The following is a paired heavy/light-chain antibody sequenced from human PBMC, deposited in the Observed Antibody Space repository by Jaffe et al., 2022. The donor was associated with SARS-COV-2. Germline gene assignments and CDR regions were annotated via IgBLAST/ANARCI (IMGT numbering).Light chain of an antibody. CDR1: TGPVTSSHY. CDR3: LLYYRGLRV. CDR2: DTT. Sequence: QAVVTQEPSLTVSPGGTVTLTCGSSTGPVTSSHYPYWFQQRPGQAPRTLIFDTTNKHSWTPARFSGSLLGGKAALTLSGAQPEDEADYYCLLYYRGLRVFGGGTKLTVL. V-gene: IGLV7-46*01. J-gene: IGLJ2*01.
Heavy chain of an antibody. CDR2: VSDTGST. CDR3: AREKDEPILKSRFDN. V-gene: IGHV4-59*13. J-gene: IGHJ4*02. CDR1: GDSISTSY. Sequence: HLQESGPGLVKPSETLSLTCTVSGDSISTSYWGWIRQPPGKGLEWIGDVSDTGSTNYNPSLKSRVTISVDTSKSQVSLSLKSVSTADTAVYYCAREKDEPILKSRFDNWGQGTLVTVSS.